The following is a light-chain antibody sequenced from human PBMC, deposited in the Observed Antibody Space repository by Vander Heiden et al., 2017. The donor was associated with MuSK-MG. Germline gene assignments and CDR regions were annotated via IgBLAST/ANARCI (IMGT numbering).Light chain of an antibody. CDR1: QSINRY. J-gene: IGKJ3*01. Sequence: DIQMTQSPSSLSASVGDRVTITCRASQSINRYLNWYQQKPGKAPKLLIYGISNLESGVPSRFSGSGSGTDFTLTISSLQPEDFATYYCQQSYTTLFTFGPGTIVDIK. V-gene: IGKV1-39*01. CDR3: QQSYTTLFT. CDR2: GIS.